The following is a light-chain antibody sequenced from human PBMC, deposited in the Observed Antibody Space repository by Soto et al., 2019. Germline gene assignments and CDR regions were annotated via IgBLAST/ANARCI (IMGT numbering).Light chain of an antibody. CDR3: QQHGGSPLYS. CDR1: QSVSSNY. J-gene: IGKJ2*03. CDR2: GAS. V-gene: IGKV3-20*01. Sequence: EIVLTQSPGTLSLSPGERATLSCRASQSVSSNYLVWYQQKPGRAPRLLVYGASSRATGIPDRFSGSGSGTDFTLTVSRLEPEDFAVYYCQQHGGSPLYSFGQGTKLEIK.